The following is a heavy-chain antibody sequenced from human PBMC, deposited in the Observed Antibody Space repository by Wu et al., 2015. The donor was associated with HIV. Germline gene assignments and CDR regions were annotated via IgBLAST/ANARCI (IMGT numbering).Heavy chain of an antibody. CDR1: GYTFTGDY. CDR2: INPNNGGT. V-gene: IGHV1-2*02. Sequence: QVQLVQSGAEVKKPGASVKVSCKAFGYTFTGDYMHWVRQAPGQGLEWMGYINPNNGGTNYAQKFQGRVTMTRDTSINTTYMEVSRLRSDDTAVYYCARSHKWLRLRYEGNFDYWGQGTLVTVSS. D-gene: IGHD5-12*01. CDR3: ARSHKWLRLRYEGNFDY. J-gene: IGHJ4*02.